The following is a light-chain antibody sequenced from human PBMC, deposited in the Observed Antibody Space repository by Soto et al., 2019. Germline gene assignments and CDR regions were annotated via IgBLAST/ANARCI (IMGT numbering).Light chain of an antibody. CDR3: RSYDSSLSASV. V-gene: IGLV1-40*01. Sequence: QSVLTQAPSVSGAPGQRITISCAGSSSNIGGGYEVHWYQQLPGTAPKLLIYDNNHRPSGVTDRFSGSKSGTSASLAITGLQAEDEADYYCRSYDSSLSASVFGGGTQLTVL. J-gene: IGLJ3*02. CDR1: SSNIGGGYE. CDR2: DNN.